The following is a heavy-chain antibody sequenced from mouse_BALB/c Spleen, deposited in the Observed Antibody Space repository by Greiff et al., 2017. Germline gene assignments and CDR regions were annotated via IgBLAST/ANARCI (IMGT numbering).Heavy chain of an antibody. CDR1: GYTFTDYN. J-gene: IGHJ2*01. V-gene: IGHV1S29*02. CDR3: ARGGITTVGYYFDY. Sequence: DVKLQESGPELVKPGASVKISCKASGYTFTDYNMHWVKQSHGKSLEWIGYIYPYNGGTGYNQKFKSKATLTVDNSSSTAYMELLSLTSEDSAVYYCARGGITTVGYYFDYWGQGTTLTVSS. D-gene: IGHD1-1*01. CDR2: IYPYNGGT.